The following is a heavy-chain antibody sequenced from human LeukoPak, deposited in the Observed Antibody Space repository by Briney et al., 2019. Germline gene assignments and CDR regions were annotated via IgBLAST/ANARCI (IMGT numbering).Heavy chain of an antibody. Sequence: PGGSLRLSCAASGFTFSSYGMHWVRQAPGKGLEWVSFIYSDNTHYSDSVKGRFTISRDNSKNTLYLQMNSLKTEDTAMYYCTRERIPALRPLDPWGQGILVTVSS. V-gene: IGHV3-NL1*01. CDR1: GFTFSSYG. CDR2: IYSDNT. D-gene: IGHD2-2*01. J-gene: IGHJ5*02. CDR3: TRERIPALRPLDP.